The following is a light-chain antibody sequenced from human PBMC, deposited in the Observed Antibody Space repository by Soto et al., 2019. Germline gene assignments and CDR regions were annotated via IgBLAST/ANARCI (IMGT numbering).Light chain of an antibody. CDR3: QQYNIWPPYT. Sequence: EIVMTQSPATLSVSPGERATLSCRASQSVSSSLAWYQQAPGQAPRLLIYDASTRATGIPARFSGSGSGTEFTLTISRLQSEDFAVYYCQQYNIWPPYTFGQGTKVEIK. V-gene: IGKV3-15*01. CDR1: QSVSSS. J-gene: IGKJ2*01. CDR2: DAS.